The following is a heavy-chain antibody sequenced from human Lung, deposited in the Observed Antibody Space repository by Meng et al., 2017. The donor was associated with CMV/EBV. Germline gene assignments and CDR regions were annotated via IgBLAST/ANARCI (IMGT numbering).Heavy chain of an antibody. V-gene: IGHV3-66*02. CDR3: ARDLEWFGSGGYFGMDV. CDR2: IYSGGST. CDR1: GFTVSDNY. Sequence: GGSXRLXCAASGFTVSDNYMSWVRQAPGKGLEWVSVIYSGGSTYYADSVKGRFTISRDNSKNTLYLQMNSLRAEDTAVYYCARDLEWFGSGGYFGMDVWGQGNXVTVSS. J-gene: IGHJ6*02. D-gene: IGHD3-10*01.